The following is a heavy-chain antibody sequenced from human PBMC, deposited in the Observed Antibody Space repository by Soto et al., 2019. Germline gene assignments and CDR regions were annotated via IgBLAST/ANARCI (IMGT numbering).Heavy chain of an antibody. Sequence: GVLRLSCAASGFTFSSYAMSWVRQAPGKGLEWVSVISGSGGSTYYADSVKGRFTISRDNSKNTLYLQMNSLRAEDTAVYYCAKDQLAVAGLNWFDPWGQGTLVTVSS. V-gene: IGHV3-23*01. J-gene: IGHJ5*02. CDR1: GFTFSSYA. D-gene: IGHD6-19*01. CDR2: ISGSGGST. CDR3: AKDQLAVAGLNWFDP.